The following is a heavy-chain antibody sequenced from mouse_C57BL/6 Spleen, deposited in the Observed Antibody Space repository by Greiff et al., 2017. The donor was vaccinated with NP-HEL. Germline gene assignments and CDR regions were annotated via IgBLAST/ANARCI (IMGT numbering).Heavy chain of an antibody. CDR3: ARLYDYDDYFDY. Sequence: LEESGAELARPGASVKLSCKASGYTFTSYGLSWVKQRTGQGLEWIGEIYPRSGNTYYNEKFKGKATLTADKSSSTAYMELRSLTSEDSAVYFCARLYDYDDYFDYWGQGTTLTVSS. CDR1: GYTFTSYG. V-gene: IGHV1-81*01. CDR2: IYPRSGNT. J-gene: IGHJ2*01. D-gene: IGHD2-4*01.